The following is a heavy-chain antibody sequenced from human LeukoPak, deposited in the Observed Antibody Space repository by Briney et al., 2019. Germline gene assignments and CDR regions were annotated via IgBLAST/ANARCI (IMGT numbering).Heavy chain of an antibody. CDR3: ARHYGYYYYYGMDV. Sequence: SETLSLTCTVSGGSISSYYWSCIPQPPGRGLEWIGYIYYSGSTNYNPPLKSRVTLSVDTSTNQFSLKMSSVTAGDTAVYYCARHYGYYYYYGMDVWGQGTTVTVSS. J-gene: IGHJ6*02. CDR1: GGSISSYY. CDR2: IYYSGST. V-gene: IGHV4-59*08. D-gene: IGHD3-10*01.